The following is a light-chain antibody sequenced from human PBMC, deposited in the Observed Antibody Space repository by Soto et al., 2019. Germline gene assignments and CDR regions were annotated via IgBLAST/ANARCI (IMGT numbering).Light chain of an antibody. Sequence: EIVMTQSPATLSVSPGDIATLSCRARQRIRSNLAWYQQKPGQAPRLLIYGASTRATGIPARFRGSGSETEFTLTISSMQSEDFALYYCHQYNNWPPYTFGQGTRLEIK. CDR3: HQYNNWPPYT. J-gene: IGKJ2*01. CDR1: QRIRSN. V-gene: IGKV3-15*01. CDR2: GAS.